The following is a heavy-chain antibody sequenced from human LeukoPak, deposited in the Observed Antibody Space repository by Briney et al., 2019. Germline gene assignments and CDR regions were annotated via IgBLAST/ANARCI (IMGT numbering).Heavy chain of an antibody. CDR3: ASREVGRNFDY. V-gene: IGHV3-33*01. CDR1: GFTFSSYA. Sequence: GGSLRLSCAASGFTFSSYAMHWVRQAPGKGLEWVAVIWYDGSNKYYADSVKGRFTISRDNSKNTLYLQMNSLRAEDTAVYYCASREVGRNFDYWGQGTLVTVSS. D-gene: IGHD1-26*01. CDR2: IWYDGSNK. J-gene: IGHJ4*02.